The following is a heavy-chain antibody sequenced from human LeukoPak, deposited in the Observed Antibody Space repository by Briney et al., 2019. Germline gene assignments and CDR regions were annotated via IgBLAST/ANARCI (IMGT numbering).Heavy chain of an antibody. CDR3: APLGRFCSGGSCYEGY. CDR1: GFTFSSYA. J-gene: IGHJ4*02. V-gene: IGHV3-23*01. Sequence: GGSLRLSCAASGFTFSSYAMSWVRQAPGKGLEWVSAISGSGGSTYYADSVKGRFTISRDNSKNTLYLQMNSLRAEDTAVYYCAPLGRFCSGGSCYEGYWGQGTLVTVSS. D-gene: IGHD2-15*01. CDR2: ISGSGGST.